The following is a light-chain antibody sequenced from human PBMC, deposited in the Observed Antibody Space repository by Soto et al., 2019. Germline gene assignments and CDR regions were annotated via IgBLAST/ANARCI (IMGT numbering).Light chain of an antibody. CDR2: GAA. CDR1: QSVFSS. J-gene: IGKJ1*01. CDR3: QQYGSSPRT. V-gene: IGKV3-20*01. Sequence: VLTQSPDTLSVSPGERATLSCRASQSVFSSLAWYQQKPGQAPRLLIYGAATRATGIPARFSGSGSGTDFTLTISRLEPEDFAVYYCQQYGSSPRTFGQGTKVDI.